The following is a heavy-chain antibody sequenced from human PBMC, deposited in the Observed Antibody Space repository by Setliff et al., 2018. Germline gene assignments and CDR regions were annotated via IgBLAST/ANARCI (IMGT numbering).Heavy chain of an antibody. J-gene: IGHJ5*02. D-gene: IGHD2-2*01. CDR2: ISAYNGNT. V-gene: IGHV1-18*01. CDR3: ARDNLPHQLGNAFDH. Sequence: ASVKVSCKASGYTFTSYGISWVRQAPGQGLEWMGWISAYNGNTNYAQKLQGRVTMTTDTSTSTAYMELRSLRPEDTAVFYCARDNLPHQLGNAFDHWGQGTLVTVSS. CDR1: GYTFTSYG.